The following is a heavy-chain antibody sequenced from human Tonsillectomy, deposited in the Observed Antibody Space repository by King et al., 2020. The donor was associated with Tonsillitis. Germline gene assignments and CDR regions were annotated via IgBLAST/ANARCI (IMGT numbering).Heavy chain of an antibody. J-gene: IGHJ1*01. D-gene: IGHD3-22*01. CDR1: GDTFTGHF. CDR3: ATNAIESDTSAYRDFRH. CDR2: INPNSGDT. V-gene: IGHV1-2*02. Sequence: QLVQSGAELRKPGASVTVSCRTSGDTFTGHFVHWVRQAPGQGLEWMGWINPNSGDTHYAPNFRGRVTLSGDVSSTTAYMGLSSLRPDDTAVYYCATNAIESDTSAYRDFRHWGLGTLVTVSS.